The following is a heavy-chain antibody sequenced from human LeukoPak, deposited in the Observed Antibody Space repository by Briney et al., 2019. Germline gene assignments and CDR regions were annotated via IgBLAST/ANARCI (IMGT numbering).Heavy chain of an antibody. D-gene: IGHD3-22*01. CDR2: IYHSGST. CDR1: GGSISSGGYS. CDR3: ARDPDNSGYTDY. J-gene: IGHJ4*02. V-gene: IGHV4-30-2*01. Sequence: SETLSLTCAVSGGSISSGGYSWSWIRQPPGKGLEWIGYIYHSGSTYYNPSLKSRVTISVDRSKNQFSLKLSSVTAADTAVYYCARDPDNSGYTDYWGQGTLVTVSS.